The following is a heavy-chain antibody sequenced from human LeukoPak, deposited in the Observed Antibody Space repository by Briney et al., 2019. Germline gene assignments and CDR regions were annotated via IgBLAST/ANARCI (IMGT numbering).Heavy chain of an antibody. J-gene: IGHJ4*02. CDR3: ARSNYYDSSGYYYDSFDY. V-gene: IGHV4-30-4*01. Sequence: SQTLSLTCTVSGASISSGDYYWSWIRQPPGKGLEWIGYIYYSGSTYYNPSLKSQVTISVDTSKNQFSLKLSSVTTADTAVYYCARSNYYDSSGYYYDSFDYWGQGTLVTVSS. CDR1: GASISSGDYY. D-gene: IGHD3-22*01. CDR2: IYYSGST.